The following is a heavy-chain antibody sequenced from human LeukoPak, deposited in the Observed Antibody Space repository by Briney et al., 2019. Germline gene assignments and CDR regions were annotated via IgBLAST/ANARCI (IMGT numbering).Heavy chain of an antibody. CDR2: ISGSGGST. Sequence: SGGSLRLSCAASGFTFSSYAMSWVRQAPGKGLEWASAISGSGGSTYYADSVKGRFTISRDNSKNTLYLQMNSLRAEDTAVYYCAKDSSSGWKAFDIWGQGTMVTVSS. CDR1: GFTFSSYA. D-gene: IGHD6-19*01. V-gene: IGHV3-23*01. J-gene: IGHJ3*02. CDR3: AKDSSSGWKAFDI.